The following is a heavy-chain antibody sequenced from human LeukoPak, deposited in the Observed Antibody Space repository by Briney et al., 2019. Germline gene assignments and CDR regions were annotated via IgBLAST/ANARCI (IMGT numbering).Heavy chain of an antibody. Sequence: SETLSLTCTVSGGSINNYYWSWIRQPPGKGLEWIGYIYYSGSTNYNPSLKSRVTMSVDTSKNQFSLKLSSVTAADTAVYYCARGQYFHHWGQGTLVTVSS. CDR3: ARGQYFHH. CDR1: GGSINNYY. V-gene: IGHV4-59*01. J-gene: IGHJ1*01. CDR2: IYYSGST.